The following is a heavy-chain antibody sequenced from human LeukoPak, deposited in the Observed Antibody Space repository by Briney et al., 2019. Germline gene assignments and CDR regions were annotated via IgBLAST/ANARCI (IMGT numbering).Heavy chain of an antibody. CDR1: GYSISSGYY. V-gene: IGHV4-38-2*02. Sequence: SSETLSLTCTVSGYSISSGYYWGWIRQPPGKGLEWIGSIYYSGSTYYNPSLKSRVTISVDTSKNQFSLKLSSVTAADTAVYYCARDPGDYGSFPSGYWGQGTLVTVSS. J-gene: IGHJ4*02. CDR3: ARDPGDYGSFPSGY. D-gene: IGHD4-17*01. CDR2: IYYSGST.